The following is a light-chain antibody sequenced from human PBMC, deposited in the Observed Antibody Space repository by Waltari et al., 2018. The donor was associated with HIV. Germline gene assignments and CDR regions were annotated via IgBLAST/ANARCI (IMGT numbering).Light chain of an antibody. CDR1: QSSINN. V-gene: IGKV3-15*01. CDR3: QQYNNWPLT. Sequence: EIVMTPSPATLSVSPGERATLSCRASQSSINNVAWYQHKPGQAPRLLIPAASTRATGFPARFSGSGWGTEFTLTISSLQSEDSAVYYCQQYNNWPLTFGGGTKVEIK. J-gene: IGKJ4*01. CDR2: AAS.